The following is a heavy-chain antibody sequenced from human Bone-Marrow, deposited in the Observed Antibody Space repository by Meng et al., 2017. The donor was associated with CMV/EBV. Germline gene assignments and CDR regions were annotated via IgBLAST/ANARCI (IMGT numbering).Heavy chain of an antibody. CDR2: INHSGST. CDR1: GGSFSGYY. D-gene: IGHD2-2*01. V-gene: IGHV4-34*01. Sequence: SETLSLTCAVYGGSFSGYYWSWIRQPPGKGLEWIGEINHSGSTNYNPSLKSRVTISVDTSKNQFPLKLSSVTAADTAVYYCARVLDCSSTSCRIYYYYYYGMDVWGQGTTVTVSS. J-gene: IGHJ6*02. CDR3: ARVLDCSSTSCRIYYYYYYGMDV.